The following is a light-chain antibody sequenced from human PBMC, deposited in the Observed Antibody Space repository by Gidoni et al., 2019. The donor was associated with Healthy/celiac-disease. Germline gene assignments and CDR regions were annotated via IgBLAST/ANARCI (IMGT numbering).Light chain of an antibody. J-gene: IGKJ4*01. CDR3: QQYGSSPPLT. CDR1: QSVSSSY. V-gene: IGKV3-20*01. CDR2: GAS. Sequence: SQSVSSSYLSWYQQKPGQAHRLLIYGASSRATGIPDRFSGSGSGTDFTLTISRPEPEDFAVYYCQQYGSSPPLTFXGXTKVEIK.